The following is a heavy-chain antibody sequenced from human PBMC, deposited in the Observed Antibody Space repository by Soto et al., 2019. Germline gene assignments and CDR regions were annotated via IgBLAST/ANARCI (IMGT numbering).Heavy chain of an antibody. CDR2: IYYSGST. CDR1: GGSISSYY. CDR3: ARSAMVWGVITRLHSFDY. Sequence: SETLSLTCTVSGGSISSYYWSWIRQPPGKGLEWIGYIYYSGSTNYNPSLKSRVTISVDTSKNQFSLKLSSVTAADTAVYYCARSAMVWGVITRLHSFDYWGQGTLVTVSS. V-gene: IGHV4-59*12. J-gene: IGHJ4*02. D-gene: IGHD3-10*01.